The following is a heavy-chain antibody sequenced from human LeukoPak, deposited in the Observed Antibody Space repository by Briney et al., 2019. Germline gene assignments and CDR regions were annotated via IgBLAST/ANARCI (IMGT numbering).Heavy chain of an antibody. Sequence: PGRSLRLSCAASGFTFDDYAMHWVRQAPGKGLEWVSGISWNSGSIGYADSVKGRFTISRDNAKNSLYLQMNSLRAEDMALYYCAKGTLGYCSSTSCYEDYFDYWGQGTLVTVSS. V-gene: IGHV3-9*03. CDR1: GFTFDDYA. J-gene: IGHJ4*02. CDR2: ISWNSGSI. D-gene: IGHD2-2*01. CDR3: AKGTLGYCSSTSCYEDYFDY.